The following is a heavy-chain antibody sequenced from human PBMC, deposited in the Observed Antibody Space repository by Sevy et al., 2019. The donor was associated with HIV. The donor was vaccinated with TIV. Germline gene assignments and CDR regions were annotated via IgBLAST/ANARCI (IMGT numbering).Heavy chain of an antibody. CDR2: ISSSSSYI. D-gene: IGHD3-22*01. CDR3: ARDSSTTMIVVVNYGMDV. J-gene: IGHJ6*02. V-gene: IGHV3-21*01. Sequence: GGSLRLSCAASGFTFSSYSMNWVRQAPGKGLEWVSSISSSSSYIYYADSVKGRFTISRDNAKNSLYLQMNSLRAEDTAVYYCARDSSTTMIVVVNYGMDVWGQWTTVTVSS. CDR1: GFTFSSYS.